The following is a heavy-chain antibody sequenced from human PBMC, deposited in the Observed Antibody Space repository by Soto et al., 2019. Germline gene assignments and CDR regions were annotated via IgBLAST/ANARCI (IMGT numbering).Heavy chain of an antibody. D-gene: IGHD3-22*01. CDR3: AKGFYDSSGYYYATPLYVNDY. CDR2: ISGSGGST. CDR1: GFTFSSYA. Sequence: GGSLRLSCAASGFTFSSYAMSWVRQAPGKGLEWVSAISGSGGSTYYADSVKGRFTISRDNSKNTLYLQMNSLRAEDTAVYYCAKGFYDSSGYYYATPLYVNDYWGQGTLVTVSS. J-gene: IGHJ4*02. V-gene: IGHV3-23*01.